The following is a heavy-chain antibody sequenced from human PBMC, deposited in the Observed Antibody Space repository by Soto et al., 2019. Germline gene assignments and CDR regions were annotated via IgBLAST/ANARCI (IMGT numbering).Heavy chain of an antibody. Sequence: QVQLQQWGAGLLKPSETLSLTSGVYVGSFSGYYWSWIRQPPGKGLEWIGEINHSGSTNYNPSLKSRVTLAVDTSKNQFSLKLSSVTAADTAVYYCARGKVVRGSYVTLDYWGQGTLVTVSS. CDR2: INHSGST. CDR3: ARGKVVRGSYVTLDY. CDR1: VGSFSGYY. D-gene: IGHD3-10*01. J-gene: IGHJ4*02. V-gene: IGHV4-34*01.